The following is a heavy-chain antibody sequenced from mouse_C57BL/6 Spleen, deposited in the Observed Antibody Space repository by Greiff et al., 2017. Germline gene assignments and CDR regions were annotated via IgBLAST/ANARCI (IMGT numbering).Heavy chain of an antibody. Sequence: QVQLKESGAELAKPGASVKLSCKASGYTFTSYWMHWVKQRPGQGLEWIGYINPSSGYTKYNQKFKDKATLTADKSSRTAYMQLSSLTYEDSAVYYCARRYSNFYAMDYWGQGTSVTVSS. J-gene: IGHJ4*01. CDR2: INPSSGYT. D-gene: IGHD2-5*01. V-gene: IGHV1-7*01. CDR1: GYTFTSYW. CDR3: ARRYSNFYAMDY.